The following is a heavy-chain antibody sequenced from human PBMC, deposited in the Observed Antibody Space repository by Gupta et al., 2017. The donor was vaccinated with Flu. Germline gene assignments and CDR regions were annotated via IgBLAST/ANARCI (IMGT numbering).Heavy chain of an antibody. CDR1: GFTFSRYA. CDR2: ISGSGCST. D-gene: IGHD3-10*01. V-gene: IGHV3-23*01. CDR3: AKNSAIRGVIINRLGWFDP. Sequence: EVQLLASGGGLVQTGGSLRISCAASGFTFSRYAISWVRQAPGQGLEWVSAISGSGCSTDYADSVKGRFTISRDNSKNTLYLQMNSLRAEDTAVYYCAKNSAIRGVIINRLGWFDPWGQGTLVTGSS. J-gene: IGHJ5*02.